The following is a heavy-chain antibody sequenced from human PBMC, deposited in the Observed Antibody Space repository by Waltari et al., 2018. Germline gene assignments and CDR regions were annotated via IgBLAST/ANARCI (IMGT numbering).Heavy chain of an antibody. CDR2: VFYTGTT. D-gene: IGHD3-22*01. V-gene: IGHV4-39*01. CDR3: ARQRYYNDRSGPRGWRLDY. J-gene: IGHJ4*02. CDR1: GGSGTSSTYY. Sequence: QPQLQESGPGLVKPSETLSLTCIVTGGSGTSSTYYWAWIRPPPGKGLEWIGSVFYTGTTYHNPSLESRVTISADTSSDQFSLNLSSVSAADTAVYYCARQRYYNDRSGPRGWRLDYWGQGALVAVSS.